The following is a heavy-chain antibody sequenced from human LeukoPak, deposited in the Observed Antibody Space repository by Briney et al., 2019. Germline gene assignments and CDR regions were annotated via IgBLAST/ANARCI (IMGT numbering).Heavy chain of an antibody. J-gene: IGHJ6*02. CDR2: IDPSDSYT. D-gene: IGHD3-3*01. CDR1: GYSFTSYW. Sequence: GESLKISCKGPGYSFTSYWISWVRQMPGKGLEWMGRIDPSDSYTNYSPSFQGHVTISADKSISTAYLQWSSLKASDTAMYYCARLSGATIFGVVISSNGMDVWGQGTTVTVSS. V-gene: IGHV5-10-1*01. CDR3: ARLSGATIFGVVISSNGMDV.